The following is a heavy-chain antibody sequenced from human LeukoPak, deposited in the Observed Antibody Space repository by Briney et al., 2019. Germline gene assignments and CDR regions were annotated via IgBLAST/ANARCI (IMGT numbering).Heavy chain of an antibody. V-gene: IGHV4-59*08. CDR1: GGSFSGYY. D-gene: IGHD2-2*01. CDR3: ARSPLVVPAAIVRWYYYYGMDV. Sequence: SETLSLTCTVYGGSFSGYYWSWIRQPPGKGLEWIGYIYYSGSTNYNPSLKSRVTISVDTSKNQFSLRLSSVTAADTAVYYCARSPLVVPAAIVRWYYYYGMDVWGQGTTVTVSS. CDR2: IYYSGST. J-gene: IGHJ6*02.